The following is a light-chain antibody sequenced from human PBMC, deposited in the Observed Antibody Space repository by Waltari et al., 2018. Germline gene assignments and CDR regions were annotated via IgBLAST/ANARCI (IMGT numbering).Light chain of an antibody. Sequence: QSALTQPASVSGSPGPSITISCTGTSSDVGSYNFVSWYQHHPGKAPKLMIFEGSRRPSGISNRFSGSKSGNTASLTISGLQAEDEADYYCCSYAGSRTYVFGAGTKVTVL. CDR2: EGS. CDR3: CSYAGSRTYV. V-gene: IGLV2-23*01. CDR1: SSDVGSYNF. J-gene: IGLJ1*01.